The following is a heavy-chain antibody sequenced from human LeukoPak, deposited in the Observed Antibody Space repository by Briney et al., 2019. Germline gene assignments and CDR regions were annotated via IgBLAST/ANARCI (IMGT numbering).Heavy chain of an antibody. CDR3: ARGPSVAVAGQDY. D-gene: IGHD6-19*01. J-gene: IGHJ4*02. CDR2: IIPIFGTA. V-gene: IGHV1-69*01. Sequence: SVKVSCKASGGTFRSYAITWVRQAPGQGLEWMGGIIPIFGTANYARKFQDRVTITADESTSTAYMELSSLRSEDTAVYYCARGPSVAVAGQDYWGQGTLVTVSS. CDR1: GGTFRSYA.